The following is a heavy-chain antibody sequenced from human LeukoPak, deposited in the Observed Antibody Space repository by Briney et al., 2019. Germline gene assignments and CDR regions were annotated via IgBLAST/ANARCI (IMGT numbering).Heavy chain of an antibody. V-gene: IGHV1-8*01. CDR2: MNPSSGNT. Sequence: ASVKVSCKASGYTFTSYDINWVRQATGQGLEWMGWMNPSSGNTGYAQKFQGRVTMTRNTSISTAYMELSSLRSEDTAVYYCARAWGTRFCTDGVCYPKKHFHHGGRGPLVTVPS. CDR1: GYTFTSYD. D-gene: IGHD2-8*01. CDR3: ARAWGTRFCTDGVCYPKKHFHH. J-gene: IGHJ1*01.